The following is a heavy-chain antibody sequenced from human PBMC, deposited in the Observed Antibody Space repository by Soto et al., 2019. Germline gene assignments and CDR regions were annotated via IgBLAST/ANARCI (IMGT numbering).Heavy chain of an antibody. CDR3: ARSTRTTISK. D-gene: IGHD4-17*01. V-gene: IGHV3-74*01. Sequence: EVQLVESEGGLVQRGGSLRLSCAASGFTFNYYWMHWVRQAPGQGLVWVSHIHSDGSTTTYADSVKGRFTISRDNAKNTLYLQMNSLRAEDTAVYYCARSTRTTISKWGQGTLVTVSS. J-gene: IGHJ4*02. CDR1: GFTFNYYW. CDR2: IHSDGSTT.